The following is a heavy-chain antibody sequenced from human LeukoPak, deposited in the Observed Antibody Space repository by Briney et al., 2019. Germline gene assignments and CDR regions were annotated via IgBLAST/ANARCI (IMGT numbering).Heavy chain of an antibody. J-gene: IGHJ4*02. D-gene: IGHD4-17*01. V-gene: IGHV3-23*01. Sequence: GGSLRLSCAASGFTFSSYAMSWVRLAPGKGLEWVSAISGSGGSTYYADSVKGRFTISRDNSKNTLYLQMNSLRAEDTAVYYCAKCTSPDGDYPYYFDHWGQGTLVTVSS. CDR3: AKCTSPDGDYPYYFDH. CDR2: ISGSGGST. CDR1: GFTFSSYA.